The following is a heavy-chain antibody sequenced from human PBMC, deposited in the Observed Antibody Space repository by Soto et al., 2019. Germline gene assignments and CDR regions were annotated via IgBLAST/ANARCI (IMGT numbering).Heavy chain of an antibody. J-gene: IGHJ3*02. CDR2: ISWNSGSM. D-gene: IGHD1-20*01. CDR1: GFTFHDFA. CDR3: GKDKGFNWNDGAAFGI. V-gene: IGHV3-9*01. Sequence: VQLVESGGGLVQPGKSLRLSCAASGFTFHDFAMHWVRQAPGKGLEWVSGISWNSGSMGYADSVNGRVIISRDNAMKSPELQMDRLGAEGTALDYWGKDKGFNWNDGAAFGIRGQGAIVTGPS.